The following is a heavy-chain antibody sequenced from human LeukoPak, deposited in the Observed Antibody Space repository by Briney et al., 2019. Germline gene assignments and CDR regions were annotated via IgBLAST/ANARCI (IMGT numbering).Heavy chain of an antibody. Sequence: GGSLRLSCAASGFTFRNYAMRWVRQTPEKGLEWVAVISYDGVYRNYADSVKGRFTISRDDPKNTLYLQMNSLRTEDTGLYYCARDEFDGYNLGPSIYWGQGTLVTVSS. CDR3: ARDEFDGYNLGPSIY. J-gene: IGHJ4*02. D-gene: IGHD5-24*01. CDR1: GFTFRNYA. V-gene: IGHV3-30*04. CDR2: ISYDGVYR.